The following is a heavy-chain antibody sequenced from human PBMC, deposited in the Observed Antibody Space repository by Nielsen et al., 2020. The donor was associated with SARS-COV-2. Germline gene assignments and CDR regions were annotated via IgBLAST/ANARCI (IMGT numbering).Heavy chain of an antibody. CDR1: GGSISSSSYY. CDR3: ARRGGIRRPDY. J-gene: IGHJ4*02. CDR2: IYYSGST. V-gene: IGHV4-39*01. Sequence: GSLRLSCTVSGGSISSSSYYWGWIRQPPGKGLEWIGSIYYSGSTYYNPSLKSRVTISVDTSKNQFSLKLSSVTAADTAVYYCARRGGIRRPDYWGQGTLVTVSS. D-gene: IGHD1-26*01.